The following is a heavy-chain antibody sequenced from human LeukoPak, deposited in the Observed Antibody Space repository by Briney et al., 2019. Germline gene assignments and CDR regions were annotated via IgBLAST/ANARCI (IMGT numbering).Heavy chain of an antibody. Sequence: GGSLRLSCAGSGFTFSSYGMHWVRQAPGKGLEWVAFIRYDGSNKYYADSVKGRFTISRDNSKNTLYLQMNSLRAEGTAVYYCAKAALSGGDYYYMDVWGKGTTVTVSS. V-gene: IGHV3-30*02. CDR3: AKAALSGGDYYYMDV. CDR2: IRYDGSNK. CDR1: GFTFSSYG. J-gene: IGHJ6*03. D-gene: IGHD3-16*02.